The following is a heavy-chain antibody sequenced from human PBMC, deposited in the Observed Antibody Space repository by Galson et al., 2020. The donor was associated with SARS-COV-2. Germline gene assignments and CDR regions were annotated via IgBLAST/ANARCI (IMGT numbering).Heavy chain of an antibody. CDR3: ARLDAYGPGY. D-gene: IGHD2-21*01. Sequence: TGGSLRLSCAASGFTISNYEMNWVRQAQGKGLEWVSYISSSGRTIHYADSVKGRFTISRDNAKSLQSLQMNSLRAEDTAVYYCARLDAYGPGYWGQGTLVTVSS. CDR1: GFTISNYE. CDR2: ISSSGRTI. J-gene: IGHJ4*02. V-gene: IGHV3-48*03.